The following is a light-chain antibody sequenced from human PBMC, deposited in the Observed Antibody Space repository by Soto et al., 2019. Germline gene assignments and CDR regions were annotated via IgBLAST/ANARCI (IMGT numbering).Light chain of an antibody. J-gene: IGKJ5*01. Sequence: EIVLTQSPATLSLSPGERATLSCRASQSVSRYLAWYQQKPGQAPSLLIYDTSYRATGIPARFSGSGSVTDFTLTISSLEPEDFAVYYCQQRSNWITFGQGTRLEIK. V-gene: IGKV3-11*01. CDR1: QSVSRY. CDR3: QQRSNWIT. CDR2: DTS.